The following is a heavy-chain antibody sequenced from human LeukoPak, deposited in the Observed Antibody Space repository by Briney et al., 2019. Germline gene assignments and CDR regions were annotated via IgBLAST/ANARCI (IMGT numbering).Heavy chain of an antibody. D-gene: IGHD3-10*01. CDR1: GDSISNGGY. V-gene: IGHV4-31*03. Sequence: SETLSLTCTVSGDSISNGGYWSWIRQPPGKGLEWIGYIYYSGNTYYSPSLRSRVLISFDTSYKQFSLRLSSVTDADTAVYYCARSSSTYHEGSYNGGQRALVT. CDR3: ARSSSTYHEGSYN. CDR2: IYYSGNT. J-gene: IGHJ4*02.